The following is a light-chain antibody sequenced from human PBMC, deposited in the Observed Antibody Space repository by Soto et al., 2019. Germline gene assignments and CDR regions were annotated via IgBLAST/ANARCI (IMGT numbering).Light chain of an antibody. Sequence: DIVMTQSPLSLPVTPGEPASISCRSSQSLLHSNGYNYLDWYLQKPGQSPQLLIYLGSNRASGVPDRFSGSGSGTDFTLKISSAEAEDVGVYYCMQALQTQWTFGQGTKVEIK. V-gene: IGKV2-28*01. CDR2: LGS. CDR3: MQALQTQWT. J-gene: IGKJ1*01. CDR1: QSLLHSNGYNY.